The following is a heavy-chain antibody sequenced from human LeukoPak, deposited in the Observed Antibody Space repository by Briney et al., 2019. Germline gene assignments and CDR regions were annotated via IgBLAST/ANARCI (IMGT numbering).Heavy chain of an antibody. J-gene: IGHJ6*03. CDR2: IYHSGST. Sequence: SETLSLTCAVSGGSISSSNWWSWVRQPPGEGLEWIGEIYHSGSTYYNPSLKSRVTISVDTSKNQFSLKLSSVTAADTAVYYCARDYRAYYYGSGSQYYYYYMDVWGKGTTVTISS. CDR1: GGSISSSNW. CDR3: ARDYRAYYYGSGSQYYYYYMDV. D-gene: IGHD3-10*01. V-gene: IGHV4-4*02.